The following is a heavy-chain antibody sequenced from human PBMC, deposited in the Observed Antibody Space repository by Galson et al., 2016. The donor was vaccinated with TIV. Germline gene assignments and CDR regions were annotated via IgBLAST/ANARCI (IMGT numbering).Heavy chain of an antibody. CDR3: AIVPGRAPDY. Sequence: SETLSLTCTVSGDSLTSNHWSWSWFRQPPGKGLEWIGQTQDIGTSYSNPSLKSRLTLFQDMSKNHFSLSLTSVTAADTAVYYCAIVPGRAPDYWGRGTLVIVSS. V-gene: IGHV4-61*03. CDR2: TQDIGTS. D-gene: IGHD1-14*01. CDR1: GDSLTSNH. J-gene: IGHJ4*02.